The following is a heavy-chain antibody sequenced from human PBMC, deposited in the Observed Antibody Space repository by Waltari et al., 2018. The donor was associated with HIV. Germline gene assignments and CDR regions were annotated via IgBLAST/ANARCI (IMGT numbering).Heavy chain of an antibody. Sequence: QVQLQESGPGLVKPSETLSLTCTVSGGSISSYYWCWIRQPAGKGLEWIGRIYTSGSTNDNPSLKRRVTMSVDTSKNQFYLKLSSVTAADPAVYYCARGTYYNDSSGHDAFDIWGQGTMVTDSS. J-gene: IGHJ3*02. CDR1: GGSISSYY. CDR2: IYTSGST. D-gene: IGHD3-22*01. CDR3: ARGTYYNDSSGHDAFDI. V-gene: IGHV4-4*07.